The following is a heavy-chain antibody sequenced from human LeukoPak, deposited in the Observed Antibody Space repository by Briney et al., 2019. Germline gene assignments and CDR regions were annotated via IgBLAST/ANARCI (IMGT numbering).Heavy chain of an antibody. J-gene: IGHJ4*02. Sequence: SETLSLTCAVYGGSFSGYYWSWIRQPPGKGLEWIGEINHSGSTNYIPSLKSRVTISVDTSKNQFSLKLSSVTAADTAVYYCARISAGTGYWGQGTLVTVSS. CDR2: INHSGST. V-gene: IGHV4-34*01. CDR1: GGSFSGYY. CDR3: ARISAGTGY. D-gene: IGHD6-13*01.